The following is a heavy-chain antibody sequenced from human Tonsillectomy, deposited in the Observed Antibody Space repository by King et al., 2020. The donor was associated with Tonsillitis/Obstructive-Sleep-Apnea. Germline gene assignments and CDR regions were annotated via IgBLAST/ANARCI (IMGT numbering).Heavy chain of an antibody. CDR3: ARAPDYDFWSGSRYYMDV. J-gene: IGHJ6*03. D-gene: IGHD3-3*01. CDR2: IYHSGST. CDR1: GGSISSSNW. Sequence: VQLQESGPGLVKPSGTLSLTCAVSGGSISSSNWWSWVRQPPGKGLEWIGEIYHSGSTNYNPSLKSRVTVSVDKSKNQFSLKLSSVTAADTAVYYWARAPDYDFWSGSRYYMDVWGKGTTVTVSS. V-gene: IGHV4-4*02.